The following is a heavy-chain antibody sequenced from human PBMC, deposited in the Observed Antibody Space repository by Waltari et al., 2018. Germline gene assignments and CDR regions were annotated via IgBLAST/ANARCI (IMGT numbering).Heavy chain of an antibody. V-gene: IGHV3-48*01. D-gene: IGHD4-17*01. CDR1: GFTFSSYS. CDR3: ARDLYGDYALDY. CDR2: ISGSGII. Sequence: EVQPVESGGGLVQPGGSLRLSCAASGFTFSSYSINWVRQAPGKGLEWVSYISGSGIIYYADSVKGRFTISRDNGKNSLYLQMNSLRAEDTAVYYCARDLYGDYALDYWGQGTLVTVSS. J-gene: IGHJ4*02.